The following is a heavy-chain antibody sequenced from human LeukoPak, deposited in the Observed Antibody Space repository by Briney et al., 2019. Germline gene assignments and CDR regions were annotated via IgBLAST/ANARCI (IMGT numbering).Heavy chain of an antibody. CDR2: ICPGDSDT. J-gene: IGHJ3*02. D-gene: IGHD4-11*01. CDR1: GYSFTRYW. CDR3: ARHRAYSQPSDAFDI. V-gene: IGHV5-51*01. Sequence: GESLKISCKGSGYSFTRYWIGWVRQIPGQGLEWMGNICPGDSDTRYSPSFQGQVTISANKSISTDYLQWSSLKASDTAMYYCARHRAYSQPSDAFDIWGQGTMVTVSS.